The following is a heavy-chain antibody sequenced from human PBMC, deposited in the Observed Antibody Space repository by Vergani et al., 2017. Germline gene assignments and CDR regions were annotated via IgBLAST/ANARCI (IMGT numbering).Heavy chain of an antibody. D-gene: IGHD1-1*01. CDR1: GFTSRYYG. Sequence: QVHLVESGAGVVQPGRSLRLSCVVSGFTSRYYGMHWVRQAPGKGLEWVAVISYDGTQKYYADSVKGRFTISRDNSKSTLYLQMNSLRTEDTAVYYCATKSCGTPGCQIEYFREWGQGTLVTVSS. CDR2: ISYDGTQK. V-gene: IGHV3-30*03. J-gene: IGHJ1*01. CDR3: ATKSCGTPGCQIEYFRE.